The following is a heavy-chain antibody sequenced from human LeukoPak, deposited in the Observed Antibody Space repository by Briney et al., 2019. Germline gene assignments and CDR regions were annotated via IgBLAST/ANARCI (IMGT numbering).Heavy chain of an antibody. CDR1: GGSISSGTYY. V-gene: IGHV4-61*02. CDR3: ARDLLHRGYAFDI. CDR2: IYSSGST. Sequence: SQTLSLTCTVSGGSISSGTYYWGWIRQPAGKGLEWIGRIYSSGSTNYNPSLKSRVTMSVDTSRNQFSLNLTSVTAADTAIYYCARDLLHRGYAFDIWGQGTMVTVSS. D-gene: IGHD5-12*01. J-gene: IGHJ3*02.